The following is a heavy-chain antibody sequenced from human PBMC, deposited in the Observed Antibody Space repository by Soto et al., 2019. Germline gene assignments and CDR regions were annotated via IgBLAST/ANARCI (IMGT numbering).Heavy chain of an antibody. Sequence: QVQLVQSGAEVNKPGASVKVSCKASGYTFTTYGMSWVRQAPGQGLDWLGRISTYNGNTKYAERLQGRVTMTTDTTTSTGYMELRSLRSYDTAVYYCARGPTDYYDNSGNYFLDYWGQGTLVTVSS. V-gene: IGHV1-18*01. CDR1: GYTFTTYG. CDR2: ISTYNGNT. D-gene: IGHD3-22*01. J-gene: IGHJ4*02. CDR3: ARGPTDYYDNSGNYFLDY.